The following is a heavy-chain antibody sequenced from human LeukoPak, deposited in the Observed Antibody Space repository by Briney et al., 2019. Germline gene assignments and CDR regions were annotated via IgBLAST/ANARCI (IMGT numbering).Heavy chain of an antibody. J-gene: IGHJ5*02. CDR2: IYYSGST. CDR3: ARHPYYDILTGLSYNWFDP. V-gene: IGHV4-59*08. Sequence: SETLSLTCAVYGGSFSGYYWSWIRQPPGKGLEWIGYIYYSGSTNYNPSLKSRVTISVDTSKNQFSLKLSSVTAADTAVYYCARHPYYDILTGLSYNWFDPWGQGTLVTVSS. D-gene: IGHD3-9*01. CDR1: GGSFSGYY.